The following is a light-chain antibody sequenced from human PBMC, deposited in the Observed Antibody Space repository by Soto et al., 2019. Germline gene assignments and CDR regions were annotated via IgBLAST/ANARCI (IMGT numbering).Light chain of an antibody. CDR2: AAS. J-gene: IGKJ1*01. V-gene: IGKV3-20*01. CDR3: QQYGSSPRT. CDR1: QSVSSNY. Sequence: EIVLTQSPGTLSLSPGERATLSCRASQSVSSNYLAWYQQKPGQAPRLLIYAASGRVTGIPDRFSGSGSGTDFTLTISRLEPEDFAVSHCQQYGSSPRTFGQGTKVEIK.